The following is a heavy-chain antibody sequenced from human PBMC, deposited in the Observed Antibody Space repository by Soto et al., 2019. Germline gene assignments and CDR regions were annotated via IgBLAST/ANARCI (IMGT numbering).Heavy chain of an antibody. D-gene: IGHD7-27*01. CDR2: INPNSGGT. CDR1: GYTFTGYY. J-gene: IGHJ4*02. CDR3: ARGGNWGWMDYFDY. V-gene: IGHV1-2*04. Sequence: ASVKVSCKASGYTFTGYYMHWVRQAPGQGLEWMGWINPNSGGTNYAQKFQGWVTMTRDTSISTAYMELSRLRSDDTAVYYCARGGNWGWMDYFDYWGQGTLVTVSS.